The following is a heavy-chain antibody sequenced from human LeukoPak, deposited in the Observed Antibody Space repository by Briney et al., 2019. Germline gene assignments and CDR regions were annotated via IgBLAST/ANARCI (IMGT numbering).Heavy chain of an antibody. J-gene: IGHJ4*02. V-gene: IGHV4-34*01. CDR2: INHSGRT. D-gene: IGHD2-15*01. CDR1: GGSFSGYY. CDR3: AREEVVAATLDY. Sequence: SETLSLTCAVYGGSFSGYYWSWIRQPPGKGLEWIGEINHSGRTNYNPSLKSRVTISVDTSKNQFSLKLSSVTAADTAVYYCAREEVVAATLDYWGQGTLVTVSS.